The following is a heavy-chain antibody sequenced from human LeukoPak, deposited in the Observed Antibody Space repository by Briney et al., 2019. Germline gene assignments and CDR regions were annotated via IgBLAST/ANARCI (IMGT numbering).Heavy chain of an antibody. D-gene: IGHD2/OR15-2a*01. J-gene: IGHJ5*02. CDR3: ARDRLIVNGWFDP. CDR2: IYTSGST. V-gene: IGHV4-61*02. Sequence: SETLSLTCTVSGGSISSGSYYWSWIRQPAGKGLEWIGRIYTSGSTNYNPSLKSRVTISVDTSKNQFSLKLSSVTAADTAVYYCARDRLIVNGWFDPWGQGTLVTVSS. CDR1: GGSISSGSYY.